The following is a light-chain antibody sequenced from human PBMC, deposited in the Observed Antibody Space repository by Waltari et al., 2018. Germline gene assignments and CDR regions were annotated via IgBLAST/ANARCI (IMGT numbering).Light chain of an antibody. Sequence: DIQMTQSPSSLSASVGDRVTITCRASQRIGFYLNWYRHKPGQAPTLLIFGASNLQGGVPSRFTGGGSGTEFTLTIMSLQPEDFATYYCQQSHGTPYTFGQGTKVE. CDR2: GAS. CDR1: QRIGFY. CDR3: QQSHGTPYT. J-gene: IGKJ2*01. V-gene: IGKV1-39*01.